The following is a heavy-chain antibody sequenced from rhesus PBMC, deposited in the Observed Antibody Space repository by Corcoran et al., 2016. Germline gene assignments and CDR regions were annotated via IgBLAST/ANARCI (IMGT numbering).Heavy chain of an antibody. Sequence: QVQLQESGPGLVKPSQTLSLTCAISGDSVSSNSATWNWIRQSPSRGLEWLGRTYYRSKWYHNYAQSGQTRITINPDPSKNQFSLKLSSVTAADTAVYYCARADGYSYGYRYWGQGVLVTVSS. CDR1: GDSVSSNSAT. J-gene: IGHJ4*01. V-gene: IGHV6-1*01. D-gene: IGHD5-36*01. CDR3: ARADGYSYGYRY. CDR2: TYYRSKWYH.